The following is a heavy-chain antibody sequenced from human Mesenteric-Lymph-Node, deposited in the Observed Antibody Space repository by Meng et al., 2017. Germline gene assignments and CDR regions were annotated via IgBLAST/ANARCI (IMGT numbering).Heavy chain of an antibody. CDR2: INLNSGGT. J-gene: IGHJ4*02. CDR3: AAFYYESSGYFRADY. CDR1: GYTFTGYY. D-gene: IGHD3-22*01. V-gene: IGHV1-2*06. Sequence: QVQLVQSGAEVKKPGASVTASCKASGYTFTGYYVHWVRQAPGQGLEWMGRINLNSGGTNYAQKFQGRVTMTWDTSISAAQMELSSLRSDDTAVYYCAAFYYESSGYFRADYWGQGILVTVSS.